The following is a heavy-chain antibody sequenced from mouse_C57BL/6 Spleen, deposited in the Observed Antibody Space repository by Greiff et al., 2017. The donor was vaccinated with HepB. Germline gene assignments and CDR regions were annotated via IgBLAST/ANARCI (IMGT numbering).Heavy chain of an antibody. V-gene: IGHV1-59*01. CDR3: AMTTTLRRPFDY. Sequence: QVQLQQPGAELVRPGTSVKLSCKASGYTFTSYWMHWVKQRPGQGLEWIGVIDPSDSYTNYNQKFKGKATLTVDTSSSTAYMQLSSLTSEDSAVYYCAMTTTLRRPFDYWGQGTTLTVSS. D-gene: IGHD5-5*01. J-gene: IGHJ2*01. CDR2: IDPSDSYT. CDR1: GYTFTSYW.